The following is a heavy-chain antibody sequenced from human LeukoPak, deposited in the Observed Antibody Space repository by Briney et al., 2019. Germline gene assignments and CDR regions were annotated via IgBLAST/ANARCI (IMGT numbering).Heavy chain of an antibody. D-gene: IGHD3-3*02. CDR3: ARAPPSAFFTRNWYFDL. J-gene: IGHJ2*01. CDR2: ISPSGST. V-gene: IGHV4-34*01. CDR1: GGSIYGHY. Sequence: SETLSLTCGVDGGSIYGHYWNWLRQPPGKGLEWIGEISPSGSTTYNPSLGSRFTISVDTSKNHFSLDLNSVTAADTALYYCARAPPSAFFTRNWYFDLWGLGTLVTVSS.